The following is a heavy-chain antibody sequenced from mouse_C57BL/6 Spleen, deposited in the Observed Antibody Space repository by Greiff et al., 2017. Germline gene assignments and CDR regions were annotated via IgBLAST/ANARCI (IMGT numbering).Heavy chain of an antibody. Sequence: QVQLQQSGAELARPGASVKLSCKASGYTFTSYGISWVKQRTGQGLEWIGEIYPRSGNTYYNEKFKGKATLTADKSSSTAYMELRSLTSEDSAVYFCARRDSNYGGHYAMDYWGQGTSVTVSS. CDR3: ARRDSNYGGHYAMDY. D-gene: IGHD2-5*01. CDR2: IYPRSGNT. J-gene: IGHJ4*01. V-gene: IGHV1-81*01. CDR1: GYTFTSYG.